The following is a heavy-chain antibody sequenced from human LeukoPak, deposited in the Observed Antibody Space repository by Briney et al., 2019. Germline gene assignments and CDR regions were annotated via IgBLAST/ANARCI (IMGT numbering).Heavy chain of an antibody. Sequence: GGSLRLSCAASGFTFSGSAMHWVRQASGKGLEWVGRIRSRADSYATAYAASVKGRFTISRDDSKNTAYLQMNSLTTEDTAVYYCTRLPDYGDSKFDYWGQGSLVTVSS. V-gene: IGHV3-73*01. D-gene: IGHD4-17*01. J-gene: IGHJ4*02. CDR2: IRSRADSYAT. CDR1: GFTFSGSA. CDR3: TRLPDYGDSKFDY.